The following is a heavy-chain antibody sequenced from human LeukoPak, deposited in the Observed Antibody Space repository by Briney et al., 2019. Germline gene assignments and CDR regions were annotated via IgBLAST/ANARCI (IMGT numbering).Heavy chain of an antibody. CDR3: ARGYSYGYIDY. CDR1: GFTVSSNY. Sequence: PGGSLRLSCAASGFTVSSNYMSWVRQAPGKGLEWVSVIYSGGSPYYADSVKGRFTISRDISKNTLYLQMNSLRAEDTAVYYCARGYSYGYIDYWGQGALVTVSS. CDR2: IYSGGSP. J-gene: IGHJ4*02. D-gene: IGHD5-18*01. V-gene: IGHV3-66*01.